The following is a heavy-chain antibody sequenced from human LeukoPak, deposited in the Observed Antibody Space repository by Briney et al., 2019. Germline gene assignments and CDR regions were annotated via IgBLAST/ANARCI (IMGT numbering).Heavy chain of an antibody. CDR2: IIPIFGTP. CDR3: ARESKHHYYDSSGYYVP. D-gene: IGHD3-22*01. CDR1: GGTFSSYA. J-gene: IGHJ5*02. V-gene: IGHV1-69*05. Sequence: ASVKVSCKASGGTFSSYAISWVRQAPGQGLEWMGRIIPIFGTPSYAQKFQGRVTITTDESTSTAYMELSSLRSEDTAVYYCARESKHHYYDSSGYYVPWGQGTLVTVSS.